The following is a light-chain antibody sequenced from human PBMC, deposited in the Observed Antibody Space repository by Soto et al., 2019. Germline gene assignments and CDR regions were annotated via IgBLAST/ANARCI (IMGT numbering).Light chain of an antibody. CDR3: SSYAGSNNRVV. J-gene: IGLJ2*01. Sequence: QSALTQPPSASGSPGQSVTISCTGTSSDVGSYNLVSWYQQHPGKAPKLMIYEVNKRPSGVPDRFSGSKSGNTASLTVSGLQGEDEAEYYCSSYAGSNNRVVFGGGTKLTVL. CDR1: SSDVGSYNL. V-gene: IGLV2-8*01. CDR2: EVN.